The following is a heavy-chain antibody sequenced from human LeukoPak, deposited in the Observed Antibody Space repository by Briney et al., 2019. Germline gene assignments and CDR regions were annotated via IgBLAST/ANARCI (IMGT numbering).Heavy chain of an antibody. CDR1: GFTFSNYW. CDR3: AKDTTPYDRYYFDY. J-gene: IGHJ4*02. Sequence: GGSLGLSCVASGFTFSNYWMTWLRQAPGKGLEWVANIKQDGSEKYYLDSVKGRFTISRDNSKNTLYLQMNSLRAEDTAVYYCAKDTTPYDRYYFDYWGQGTLVTVSS. CDR2: IKQDGSEK. V-gene: IGHV3-7*03. D-gene: IGHD2-15*01.